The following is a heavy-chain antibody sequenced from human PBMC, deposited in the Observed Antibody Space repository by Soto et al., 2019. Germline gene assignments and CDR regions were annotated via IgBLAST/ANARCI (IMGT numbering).Heavy chain of an antibody. V-gene: IGHV3-48*02. J-gene: IGHJ2*01. D-gene: IGHD6-13*01. CDR2: ISSSSSTI. CDR1: GFTFSSYS. CDR3: ARRTYSSSWYGWYFDL. Sequence: EVQLVESGGGLVQPGGSLRLSCAASGFTFSSYSMNWVRQAPGKGLEWVSYISSSSSTIYYAESVKGRFTISRDNAKNSLYLQIDSLRDEDTAVYYFARRTYSSSWYGWYFDLWGRGTLVTVSS.